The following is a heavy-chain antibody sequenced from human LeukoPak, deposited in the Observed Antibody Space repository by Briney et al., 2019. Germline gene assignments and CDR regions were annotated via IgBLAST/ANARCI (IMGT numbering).Heavy chain of an antibody. Sequence: GGSLRLSCAASGFTFRSYWMYWVRHAPGKGLVWVSRINGDGTSRTYADSVKGRFTISRDNAKNTLYLQMNSLRAEDTAVYYCTGGGDPEEYYAEYFQHWGQGTLVTVSS. CDR3: TGGGDPEEYYAEYFQH. CDR1: GFTFRSYW. D-gene: IGHD2-21*02. V-gene: IGHV3-74*01. J-gene: IGHJ1*01. CDR2: INGDGTSR.